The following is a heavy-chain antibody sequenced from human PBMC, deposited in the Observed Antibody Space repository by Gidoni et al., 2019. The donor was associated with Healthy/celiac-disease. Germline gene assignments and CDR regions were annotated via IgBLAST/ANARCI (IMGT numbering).Heavy chain of an antibody. J-gene: IGHJ5*02. Sequence: QVQLQQWGAGLLKPSETLSLTCAVYGGSFSGYYWSWIRQPPGKGLEWIGEINHSGSTNYNPSLKSRVTISVDTSKNQFSLKLSSVTAAYTAVYYCARGGDIVVVVAATRGEFDPWGQGTLVTVSS. D-gene: IGHD2-15*01. CDR2: INHSGST. V-gene: IGHV4-34*01. CDR1: GGSFSGYY. CDR3: ARGGDIVVVVAATRGEFDP.